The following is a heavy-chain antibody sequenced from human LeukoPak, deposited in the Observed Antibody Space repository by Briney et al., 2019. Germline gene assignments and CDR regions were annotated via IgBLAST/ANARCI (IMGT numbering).Heavy chain of an antibody. D-gene: IGHD1-14*01. V-gene: IGHV1-2*02. CDR1: GYTVTGYY. CDR3: ATHLGKATNDWYFDL. Sequence: GASVKVSCKASGYTVTGYYMHWVRQAPGQGREWMGWINTNSGGTNYAQKFQGRVTMTRDTSITTAYMELSRLSSDDTAVYYCATHLGKATNDWYFDLRGRGTLVTVSS. CDR2: INTNSGGT. J-gene: IGHJ2*01.